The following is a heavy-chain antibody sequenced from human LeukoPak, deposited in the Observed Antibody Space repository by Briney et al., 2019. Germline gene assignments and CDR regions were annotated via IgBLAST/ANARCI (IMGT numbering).Heavy chain of an antibody. J-gene: IGHJ4*02. D-gene: IGHD6-19*01. Sequence: GGSLRLSCAASGFTFSSYAMHWVRQAPGKGLEWVAVISYDGSNKYYADSVKGRFTISRDNSKNTLYLQMNSLRVEDTAVYYCAQVRPPSGSGWYGGDDYWGQGTLVTVSS. CDR1: GFTFSSYA. V-gene: IGHV3-30*04. CDR2: ISYDGSNK. CDR3: AQVRPPSGSGWYGGDDY.